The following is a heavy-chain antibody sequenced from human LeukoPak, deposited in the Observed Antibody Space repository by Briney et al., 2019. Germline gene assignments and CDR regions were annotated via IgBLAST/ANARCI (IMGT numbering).Heavy chain of an antibody. CDR2: ISSSSSYI. D-gene: IGHD3-16*02. CDR3: ARDDVWGSYRYTPLDY. CDR1: GFTFSSSA. V-gene: IGHV3-21*01. J-gene: IGHJ4*02. Sequence: GGSLRLSCAASGFTFSSSAMTWVRQAPGKGLEWVSSISSSSSYIYYADSVKGRFTISRDNAKNSLYLQMNSLRAEDTAVYYCARDDVWGSYRYTPLDYWGQGTLVTVSS.